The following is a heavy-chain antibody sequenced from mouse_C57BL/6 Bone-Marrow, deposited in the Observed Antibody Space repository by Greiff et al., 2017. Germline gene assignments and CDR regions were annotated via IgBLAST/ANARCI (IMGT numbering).Heavy chain of an antibody. CDR2: ISYSGST. J-gene: IGHJ4*01. CDR3: ARRGDDYGPNYYAMDY. CDR1: GYSITSDY. Sequence: EVQRVESGPGLAKPSQTLSLTCSVTGYSITSDYWNWIRKFPGNKLEYMGYISYSGSTYYNPSLKSRISITRDTSKNQYYLQLNSVTTEDTATYYCARRGDDYGPNYYAMDYWGQRTSVTVSS. V-gene: IGHV3-8*01. D-gene: IGHD2-4*01.